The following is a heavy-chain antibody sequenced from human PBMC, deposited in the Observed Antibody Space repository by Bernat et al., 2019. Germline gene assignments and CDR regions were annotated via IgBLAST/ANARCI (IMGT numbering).Heavy chain of an antibody. J-gene: IGHJ6*02. CDR3: AKDSADSSGWYTTLYYYGMDV. CDR1: GFTFSSYA. Sequence: EVQLLESGGGLVQPGGSLRLSCAASGFTFSSYAMSWVRQAPGKGLEWVSAISGSGGSTYYADSVKGRFTISRDNSKNTLYLQMNSLRVEDTAVYYCAKDSADSSGWYTTLYYYGMDVWGQGTTVTVSS. CDR2: ISGSGGST. V-gene: IGHV3-23*01. D-gene: IGHD6-19*01.